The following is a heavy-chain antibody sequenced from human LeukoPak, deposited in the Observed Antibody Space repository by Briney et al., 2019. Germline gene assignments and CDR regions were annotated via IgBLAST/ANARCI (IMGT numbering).Heavy chain of an antibody. J-gene: IGHJ4*02. CDR2: INPSGGST. V-gene: IGHV1-46*01. D-gene: IGHD2-2*01. Sequence: ASVKVSCKASGYTFTSCYMHWVRQAPGQGLEWMGIINPSGGSTSYAQKFQGRVTMTRDTSTSTVYMELSSLRSEDTAVYYCARDVTMDCSSTSCYESYSDYWGQGTLVTVSS. CDR3: ARDVTMDCSSTSCYESYSDY. CDR1: GYTFTSCY.